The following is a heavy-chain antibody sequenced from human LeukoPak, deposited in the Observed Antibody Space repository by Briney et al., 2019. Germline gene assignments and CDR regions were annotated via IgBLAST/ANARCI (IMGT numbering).Heavy chain of an antibody. J-gene: IGHJ4*02. V-gene: IGHV1-69*13. CDR2: SIPIFGTA. CDR3: ASRGSGSPDTPADY. Sequence: SVKVSCKASGGTFSSYAISWVRQAPGQGLEGMGGSIPIFGTANYAQKFQGRVTITADESTSTAYMELSSLRSEDTAVYYCASRGSGSPDTPADYWGQGTLVTVSS. CDR1: GGTFSSYA. D-gene: IGHD3-10*01.